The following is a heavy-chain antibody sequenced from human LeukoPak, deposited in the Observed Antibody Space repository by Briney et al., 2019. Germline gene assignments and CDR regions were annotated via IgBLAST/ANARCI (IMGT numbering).Heavy chain of an antibody. D-gene: IGHD1-26*01. CDR1: GGSVSSGVYF. V-gene: IGHV4-61*08. J-gene: IGHJ5*02. Sequence: SETLSLTCTVSGGSVSSGVYFWSWIRQPPGKGLEWIGYVYYSGSTNYNPPLKSRVTISVDTSKNQFSLKLSSVAAADTAVYYRARLNSGSYSSWFDPWGQGTLVTVSS. CDR2: VYYSGST. CDR3: ARLNSGSYSSWFDP.